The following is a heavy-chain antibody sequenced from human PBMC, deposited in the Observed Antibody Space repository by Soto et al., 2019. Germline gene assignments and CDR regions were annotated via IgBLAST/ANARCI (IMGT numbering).Heavy chain of an antibody. CDR3: ARGVTVFGLVSRFWFDP. V-gene: IGHV4-30-4*01. J-gene: IGHJ5*02. CDR1: SGSISSGDYS. Sequence: SETLSLTCTVSSGSISSGDYSWSWVRQSPGKGLEWIGHIYNSGITYYNPSLKSRVVISIDTSRNQFSLRLNSLTAADRAVYFCARGVTVFGLVSRFWFDPWGQGTVVTVSS. D-gene: IGHD3-3*01. CDR2: IYNSGIT.